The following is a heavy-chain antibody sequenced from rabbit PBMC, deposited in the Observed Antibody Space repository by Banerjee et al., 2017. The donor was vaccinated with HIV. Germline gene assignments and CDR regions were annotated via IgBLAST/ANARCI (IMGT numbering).Heavy chain of an antibody. CDR1: GLDFSSSYW. D-gene: IGHD5-1*01. CDR2: IYVSKGMT. CDR3: VRGSDGSYMDEFNL. Sequence: QSLEESGGDLVKPGASLTLTCKASGLDFSSSYWICWVRQAPGKGLEWIGNIYVSKGMTDYATWVNGRFTISNDNTQNTVDLQMNSLTAADTATYFCVRGSDGSYMDEFNLWGQGTLVTVS. J-gene: IGHJ4*01. V-gene: IGHV1S40*01.